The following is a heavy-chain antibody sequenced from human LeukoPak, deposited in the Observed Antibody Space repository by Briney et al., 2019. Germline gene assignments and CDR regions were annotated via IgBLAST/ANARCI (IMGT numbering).Heavy chain of an antibody. CDR3: AKDGQWLRPNYFDN. CDR1: GFTFSSYW. J-gene: IGHJ4*02. D-gene: IGHD5-12*01. CDR2: IKQDGSEK. V-gene: IGHV3-7*03. Sequence: GGSLRLSCAASGFTFSSYWMSWVRQAPGKGLEWVANIKQDGSEKYYVDSVKGRFTISRDNAKNSLYLQMNSLTAEDTAVYYCAKDGQWLRPNYFDNWGQGTLVTVSS.